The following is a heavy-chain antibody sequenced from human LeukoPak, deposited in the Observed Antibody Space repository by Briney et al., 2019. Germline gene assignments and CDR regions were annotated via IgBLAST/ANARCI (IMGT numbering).Heavy chain of an antibody. CDR2: ISGSGGST. V-gene: IGHV3-23*01. J-gene: IGHJ4*02. Sequence: GGSLRLSCAASGFTFSSYAMSWARQAPGKGLEWVSAISGSGGSTYYADSVKGRFTISRDNSKNTLYLQMNSLRAEDTAVYYCARRVVVPAAPYYFDYWGQGTLVTVSS. CDR3: ARRVVVPAAPYYFDY. CDR1: GFTFSSYA. D-gene: IGHD2-2*01.